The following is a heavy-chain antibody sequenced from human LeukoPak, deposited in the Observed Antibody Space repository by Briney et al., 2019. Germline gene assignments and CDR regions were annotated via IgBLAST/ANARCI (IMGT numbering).Heavy chain of an antibody. CDR3: ATFSSGWSLCY. J-gene: IGHJ4*02. Sequence: PRGSLRLSCAASGFTFSSYAMSWVRQAPGKGLEWVSGLSGSSGVTYYADSVKGRFTISRDNSKNTLYLQMNSLRGEDTAVYYCATFSSGWSLCYWGQGTLVTVSS. CDR2: LSGSSGVT. D-gene: IGHD6-13*01. CDR1: GFTFSSYA. V-gene: IGHV3-23*01.